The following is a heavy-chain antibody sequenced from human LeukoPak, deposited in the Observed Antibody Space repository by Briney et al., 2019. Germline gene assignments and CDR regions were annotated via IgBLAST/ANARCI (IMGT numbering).Heavy chain of an antibody. J-gene: IGHJ4*02. CDR2: ISYDGNNE. CDR1: GFTFTSYG. CDR3: AKDSLVYCSSTSCHKGYFDY. D-gene: IGHD2-2*01. V-gene: IGHV3-30*18. Sequence: GGSLRLSCAASGFTFTSYGMHWVRQAPGNGLEWVAVISYDGNNEYYADSLKGRFTISRDNSKNTLYLQMNSLRTEDTAVYYCAKDSLVYCSSTSCHKGYFDYWGQGTLVTVSA.